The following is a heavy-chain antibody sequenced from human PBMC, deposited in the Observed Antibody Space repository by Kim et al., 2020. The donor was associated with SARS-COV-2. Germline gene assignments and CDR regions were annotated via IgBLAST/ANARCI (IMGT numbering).Heavy chain of an antibody. J-gene: IGHJ4*02. D-gene: IGHD2-21*02. V-gene: IGHV4-4*02. CDR3: ARNGPYCLGN. CDR1: GGSISSTSGTW. Sequence: SETLSLTCAVSGGSISSTSGTWWNWVRQPPGKGLEWIGEIYRSGSTNYNPSLKSRVTISVDKSKNRFSMELRSVTAADTALYYCARNGPYCLGNWGQGIRETVSS. CDR2: IYRSGST.